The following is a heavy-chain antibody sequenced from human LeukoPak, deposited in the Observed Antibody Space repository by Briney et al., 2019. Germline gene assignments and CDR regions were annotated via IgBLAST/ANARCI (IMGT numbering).Heavy chain of an antibody. CDR2: ILYEGSNK. J-gene: IGHJ4*02. Sequence: GGPLRLSCAASGFTFSSYRMHCVRQAPGKALEWVAVILYEGSNKYYADSVKGRFTISRDNSKNTQYMQMNSLRAEDTAVYYCAKDSDYYGSGSYYPHTTYYFDYWGQGTLVTVSS. CDR3: AKDSDYYGSGSYYPHTTYYFDY. D-gene: IGHD3-10*01. V-gene: IGHV3-30*18. CDR1: GFTFSSYR.